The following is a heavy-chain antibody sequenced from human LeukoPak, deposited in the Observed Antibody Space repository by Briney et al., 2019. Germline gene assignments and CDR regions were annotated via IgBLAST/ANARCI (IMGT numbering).Heavy chain of an antibody. CDR1: GGSISNYY. CDR2: IYYSGST. Sequence: PSETLSLTCTVSGGSISNYYWSWIRQPPGKGLEWIGYIYYSGSTNYNPSLKSRVTISVDTSKNQFSLKLSSVTAADTAVYYCAREAGDYVGVFDYWGQGTLVTVSS. V-gene: IGHV4-59*01. CDR3: AREAGDYVGVFDY. D-gene: IGHD4-17*01. J-gene: IGHJ4*02.